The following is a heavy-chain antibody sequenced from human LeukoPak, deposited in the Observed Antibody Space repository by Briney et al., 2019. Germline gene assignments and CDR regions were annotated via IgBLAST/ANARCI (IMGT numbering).Heavy chain of an antibody. Sequence: PGRSLSLSCASSGFTFSSYAMHWVRQAPGKGLEWVAVISYDGSNKYYADSVKGRFTISRDNSKNTLYLQMNSLRAEDTAVYYCATKSQVDSSSWYATLRFDYWGQGTLVTVSS. CDR1: GFTFSSYA. CDR3: ATKSQVDSSSWYATLRFDY. CDR2: ISYDGSNK. V-gene: IGHV3-30-3*01. D-gene: IGHD6-13*01. J-gene: IGHJ4*02.